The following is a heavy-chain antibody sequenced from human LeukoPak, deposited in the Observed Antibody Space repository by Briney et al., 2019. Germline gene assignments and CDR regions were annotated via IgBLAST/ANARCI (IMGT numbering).Heavy chain of an antibody. CDR1: GGSFSGYY. CDR3: ARGYYDFWSGQKTGIDY. Sequence: SETLSLTCAVYGGSFSGYYWSWIRQPPGKGLEWIGEINHSGSTNYNPSLKSRVTISVDTSKNQFSLKLSSVTAADTAVYYCARGYYDFWSGQKTGIDYWGQGTLVTVSS. V-gene: IGHV4-34*01. D-gene: IGHD3-3*01. CDR2: INHSGST. J-gene: IGHJ4*02.